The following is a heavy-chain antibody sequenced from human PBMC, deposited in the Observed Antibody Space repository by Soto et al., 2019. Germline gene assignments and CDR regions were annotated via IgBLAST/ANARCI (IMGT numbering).Heavy chain of an antibody. J-gene: IGHJ4*02. V-gene: IGHV3-23*01. CDR1: GFTFSSCA. CDR3: VRGDSSGWYRRYFDY. CDR2: ISGSGGST. Sequence: EVQLLESGGGLVQPGGSLRLSCAASGFTFSSCAMSWVRQAPGKGLEWVSAISGSGGSTYYADSVKGRFTISRDNSKNTLYLQMNSLRAEDTAVYYCVRGDSSGWYRRYFDYWGQGTLVTVSS. D-gene: IGHD6-19*01.